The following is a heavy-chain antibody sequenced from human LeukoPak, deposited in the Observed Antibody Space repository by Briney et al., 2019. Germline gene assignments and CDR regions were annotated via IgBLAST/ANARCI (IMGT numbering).Heavy chain of an antibody. J-gene: IGHJ4*02. CDR3: ARGSYGSGSPPDYYFDY. CDR1: EFTFSSYG. CDR2: IWYDGSNK. D-gene: IGHD3-10*01. V-gene: IGHV3-33*01. Sequence: PGRSLRLSCAASEFTFSSYGMHWVRQAPGKGLEWVAVIWYDGSNKYYADSVKGRFTISRDNSKNTLYLQMNSLRAEDTAVYYCARGSYGSGSPPDYYFDYWGQGTLVTVSS.